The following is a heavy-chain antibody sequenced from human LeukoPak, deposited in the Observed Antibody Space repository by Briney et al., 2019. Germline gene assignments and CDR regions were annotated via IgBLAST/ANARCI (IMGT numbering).Heavy chain of an antibody. D-gene: IGHD3-22*01. CDR3: ARADSSGSDFDY. CDR2: INWNGGST. CDR1: GFTFSNAW. J-gene: IGHJ4*02. Sequence: GGSLRLSCAASGFTFSNAWMSWVRQAPGKGLEWVSGINWNGGSTGYADSVKGRFTISRDNAKNSLYLQMNSLRAEDTALYYCARADSSGSDFDYWGQGTLVTVSS. V-gene: IGHV3-20*04.